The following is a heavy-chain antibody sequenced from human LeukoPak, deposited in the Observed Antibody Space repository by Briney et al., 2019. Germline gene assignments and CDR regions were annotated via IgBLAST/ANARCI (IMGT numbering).Heavy chain of an antibody. CDR2: INSDGRST. CDR1: GFTFSSSW. J-gene: IGHJ4*02. CDR3: ARDVYYGSGSPRLDY. Sequence: GGSLRLSCTASGFTFSSSWMHWVRQAPGKGLEWVSRINSDGRSTIYADSVKGRFTISRDNAKNTLYLQMNSLSAEDTAVYYCARDVYYGSGSPRLDYWGQGTLVTVSS. V-gene: IGHV3-74*01. D-gene: IGHD3-10*01.